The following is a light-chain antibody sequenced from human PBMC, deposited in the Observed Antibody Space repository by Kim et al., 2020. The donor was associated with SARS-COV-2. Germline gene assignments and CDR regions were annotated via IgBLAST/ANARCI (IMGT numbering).Light chain of an antibody. CDR1: QSISSY. V-gene: IGKV1-39*01. J-gene: IGKJ1*01. CDR2: AAS. CDR3: QQNYSTPRT. Sequence: ASVRDRVTITCRASQSISSYLNWYQQKPGKAPKLLIYAASSLQSGVPSRFSGSGSGTDFTLTISSLQPEDFATYYCQQNYSTPRTFGQGTKVDIK.